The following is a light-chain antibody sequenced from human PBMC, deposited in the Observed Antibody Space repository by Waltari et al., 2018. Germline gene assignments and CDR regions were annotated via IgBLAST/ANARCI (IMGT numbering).Light chain of an antibody. CDR2: GSS. CDR1: QDISNY. CDR3: QQYGSLPIT. Sequence: DIQMTQSPSSLSTSVGDRVTITCQASQDISNYLNWYQQKPGKAPKLLIYGSSNLETGVPSTFSGSGSGTDFTFTISSLQPEDIAIYYCQQYGSLPITFGQGTRLEIK. J-gene: IGKJ5*01. V-gene: IGKV1-33*01.